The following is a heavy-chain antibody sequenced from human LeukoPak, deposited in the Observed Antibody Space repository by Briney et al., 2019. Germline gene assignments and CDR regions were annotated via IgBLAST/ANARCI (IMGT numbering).Heavy chain of an antibody. J-gene: IGHJ6*02. Sequence: TSETLSLTCTVSGGSISSGGYYWSWIRQPPGKGLEWIGYIYHSGSTYYNPSLKSRVTISVDRSKNQFSLKLSSVTAADTAVYYCARSISSSYYGMDVWGQGTTVTVSS. V-gene: IGHV4-30-2*02. CDR2: IYHSGST. CDR1: GGSISSGGYY. CDR3: ARSISSSYYGMDV. D-gene: IGHD6-13*01.